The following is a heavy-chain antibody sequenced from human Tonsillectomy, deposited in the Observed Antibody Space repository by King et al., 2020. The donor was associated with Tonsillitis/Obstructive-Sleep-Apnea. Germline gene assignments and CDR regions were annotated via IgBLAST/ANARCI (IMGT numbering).Heavy chain of an antibody. CDR2: ISWNGGSI. J-gene: IGHJ6*03. CDR3: AKTTDFDLWSGSYYIDV. CDR1: GFIFDDFA. D-gene: IGHD3-3*01. V-gene: IGHV3-9*01. Sequence: EVQLVESGGGLVQPGRSLRLSCAASGFIFDDFAMYWVRQAPGKGLEWVSGISWNGGSIGYADSVKGRFTVSRDNAKNSLFLQMNSLRAEDTALYYCAKTTDFDLWSGSYYIDVWGKGTTVTVS.